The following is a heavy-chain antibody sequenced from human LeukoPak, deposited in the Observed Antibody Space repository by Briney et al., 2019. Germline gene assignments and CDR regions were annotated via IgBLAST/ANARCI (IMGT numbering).Heavy chain of an antibody. D-gene: IGHD4/OR15-4a*01. V-gene: IGHV3-48*03. CDR3: ARVFGAGYSDY. J-gene: IGHJ4*02. CDR1: GFTFSTYE. Sequence: PGGSLRLSCVASGFTFSTYEMNWVRQAPGKGLEWVSYISSGSAAIYYADSVKGRFTISRDNAKNSLYLQMNSLRAEDTAVYYCARVFGAGYSDYWCQGTLVTVSS. CDR2: ISSGSAAI.